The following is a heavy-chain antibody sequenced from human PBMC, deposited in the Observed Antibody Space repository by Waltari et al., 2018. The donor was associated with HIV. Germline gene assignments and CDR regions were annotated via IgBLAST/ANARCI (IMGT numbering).Heavy chain of an antibody. CDR1: GDSISSYY. V-gene: IGHV4-4*07. CDR3: ARVTDTRYNYFDP. CDR2: ISSAGRP. J-gene: IGHJ5*02. Sequence: QVQLQESGPGLVKPSETLSLTCTVSGDSISSYYWSWIRQPAGKGLEWIGRISSAGRPNYDPSSNSRVSMSVDTSTNQFSPRLSSVTAANTAVYYCARVTDTRYNYFDPWGQVTLVTVSS.